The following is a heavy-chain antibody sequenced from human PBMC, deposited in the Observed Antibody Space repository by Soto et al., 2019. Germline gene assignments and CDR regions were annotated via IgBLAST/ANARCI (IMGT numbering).Heavy chain of an antibody. CDR2: VWYDGSNE. CDR1: GFTFSIHG. V-gene: IGHV3-33*01. Sequence: QVQLVESGGGVVQPGRSLRLSCSASGFTFSIHGMHWVRQPPGKGLEWVSLVWYDGSNENYADSVKGRFTISRDNSKNTLYLEMKSLTAEDTAVYYCARGPKLGDSGSHYDYWGQGTLVTVSS. CDR3: ARGPKLGDSGSHYDY. D-gene: IGHD3-10*01. J-gene: IGHJ4*02.